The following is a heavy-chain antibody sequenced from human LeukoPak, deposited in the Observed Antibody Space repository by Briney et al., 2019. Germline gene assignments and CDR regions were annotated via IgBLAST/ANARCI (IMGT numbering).Heavy chain of an antibody. V-gene: IGHV3-48*03. CDR3: ASHCTSASCYAY. Sequence: GGSLRLSCAASGFIFSSYETNWVRQAPGKGLEWVSHISSSGSTRYYAASVKGRFTIARDNSKNTLYLQMNNLRAEDTALYSCASHCTSASCYAYWGQGTLVAVSS. J-gene: IGHJ4*02. CDR1: GFIFSSYE. CDR2: ISSSGSTR. D-gene: IGHD2-2*01.